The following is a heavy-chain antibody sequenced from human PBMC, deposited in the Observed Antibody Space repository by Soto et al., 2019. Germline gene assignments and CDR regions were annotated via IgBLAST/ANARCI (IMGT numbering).Heavy chain of an antibody. D-gene: IGHD6-13*01. V-gene: IGHV4-4*02. J-gene: IGHJ4*02. CDR1: GVSISSHEW. CDR2: SHESGNT. Sequence: QVQLQESGPGLVKPSGTLSLTCVVSGVSISSHEWWTWVRQPPGKGLERIGESHESGNTNYNSSLGSRVTISVDKSKNQFALKLSSVTVADTAVYYCAKKGSRRFYWGQGTLVTVSS. CDR3: AKKGSRRFY.